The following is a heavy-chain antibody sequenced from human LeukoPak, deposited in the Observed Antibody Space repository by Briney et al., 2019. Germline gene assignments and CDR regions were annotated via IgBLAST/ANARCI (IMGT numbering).Heavy chain of an antibody. Sequence: SETLSLTCAVYGGSFSGYYWSWIRQHPGKGLEWIGYIYYSGSTYYNPSLKSRVTISVDTSKNQFSLKLSSVTAADTAVYYCARAYYDFWSGYKNEYFQHWGQGTLVTVSS. V-gene: IGHV4-31*11. CDR1: GGSFSGYY. CDR2: IYYSGST. D-gene: IGHD3-3*01. CDR3: ARAYYDFWSGYKNEYFQH. J-gene: IGHJ1*01.